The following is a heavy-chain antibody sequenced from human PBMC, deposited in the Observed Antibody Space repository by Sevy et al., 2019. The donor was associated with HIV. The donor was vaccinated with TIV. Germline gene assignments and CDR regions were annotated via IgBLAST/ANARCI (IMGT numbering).Heavy chain of an antibody. V-gene: IGHV3-23*01. J-gene: IGHJ4*02. D-gene: IGHD6-19*01. CDR1: GFTFSSYA. Sequence: GGSLRLSCAASGFTFSSYAMSWVRQAPGKGLEWVSAISGSGGSTYYAHSVKGRFTISRDNSKNTLYLQMNSLRAEDTAVYYCAKYLPARQWLATFDYWGQGTLVTVSS. CDR3: AKYLPARQWLATFDY. CDR2: ISGSGGST.